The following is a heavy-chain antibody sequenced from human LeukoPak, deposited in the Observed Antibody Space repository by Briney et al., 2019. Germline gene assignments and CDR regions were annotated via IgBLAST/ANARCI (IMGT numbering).Heavy chain of an antibody. D-gene: IGHD2-15*01. Sequence: SETLSLTCTVSGASIHNNYWSWIRQPPGQGLEWIGYTSTSGSTNYNPSLKSRVTISVDTSKKEFSLKLTFITAADTAVYYCARELLGAFDIWGQGAMVSVSS. CDR2: TSTSGST. V-gene: IGHV4-4*09. CDR1: GASIHNNY. CDR3: ARELLGAFDI. J-gene: IGHJ3*02.